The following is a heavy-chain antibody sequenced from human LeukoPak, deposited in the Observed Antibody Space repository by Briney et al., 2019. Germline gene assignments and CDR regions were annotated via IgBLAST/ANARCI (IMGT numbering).Heavy chain of an antibody. D-gene: IGHD2-2*01. Sequence: PGGSLRLSCAASGFTFSSYSMNWVRQAPGKGLEWVSSISSSSSYIYYADSVKGRFTISRDNAKNSLYLQMNSLRAEDTAVYYCASGPYCSSTSCSPYYYGMDVWGQGTTVTVSS. CDR3: ASGPYCSSTSCSPYYYGMDV. CDR2: ISSSSSYI. J-gene: IGHJ6*02. CDR1: GFTFSSYS. V-gene: IGHV3-21*01.